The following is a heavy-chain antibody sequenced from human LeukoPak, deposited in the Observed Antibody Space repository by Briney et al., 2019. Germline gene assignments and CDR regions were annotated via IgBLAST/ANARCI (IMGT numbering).Heavy chain of an antibody. Sequence: SETLSLTCSVSGGSISINSNYWGWIRQPPGKGLEWIGSFFYGGSTYYNPSLKSRVTISVETSKNQFSLKLKSVTAADTAVYYCARGGYYGSGNDFRFDPWGQGTLVTVSS. CDR2: FFYGGST. V-gene: IGHV4-39*07. CDR1: GGSISINSNY. D-gene: IGHD3-10*01. J-gene: IGHJ5*02. CDR3: ARGGYYGSGNDFRFDP.